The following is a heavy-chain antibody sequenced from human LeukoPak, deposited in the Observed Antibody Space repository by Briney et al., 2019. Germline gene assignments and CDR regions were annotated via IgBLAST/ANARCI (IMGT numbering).Heavy chain of an antibody. Sequence: TGGSLRLSCAASGFTFSSYAMHWVRQAPGKGLEWVAVISYDGSNKYYADSVKGRFTISRDNSKNTLYLQTNSLRAEDTAVYYCAKDGADVLRYFDWAYYFDYWGQGTLVTVSS. CDR2: ISYDGSNK. CDR1: GFTFSSYA. CDR3: AKDGADVLRYFDWAYYFDY. D-gene: IGHD3-9*01. V-gene: IGHV3-30*04. J-gene: IGHJ4*02.